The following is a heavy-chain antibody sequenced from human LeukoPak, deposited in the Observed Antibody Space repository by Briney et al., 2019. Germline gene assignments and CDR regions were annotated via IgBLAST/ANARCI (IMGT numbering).Heavy chain of an antibody. CDR3: ARDGYYDFWSGYYRYYYYYYMDV. D-gene: IGHD3-3*01. Sequence: ASVKVSCKASGYTFTSYYMHWVRQAPGQGLEWMGIINPSGGSTSYAQKFQGRVTMTRDMSTSTVYMELSSLRSEDTAVYYCARDGYYDFWSGYYRYYYYYYMDVWGKGTTVTVSS. CDR1: GYTFTSYY. V-gene: IGHV1-46*01. J-gene: IGHJ6*03. CDR2: INPSGGST.